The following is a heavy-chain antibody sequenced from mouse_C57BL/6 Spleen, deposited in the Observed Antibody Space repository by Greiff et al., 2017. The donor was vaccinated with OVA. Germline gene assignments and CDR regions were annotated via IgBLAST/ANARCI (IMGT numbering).Heavy chain of an antibody. CDR3: ARDEGFYYGSSYVDWYFDV. V-gene: IGHV1-53*01. CDR2: INPSNGGT. D-gene: IGHD1-1*01. CDR1: GYTFTSYW. J-gene: IGHJ1*03. Sequence: QVQLQQPGTELVKPGASVKLSCKASGYTFTSYWMHWVKQRPGQGLEWIGNINPSNGGTNYNEQFKSKATLTVDKSSSTAYMQLSSLTSEDSAVYYCARDEGFYYGSSYVDWYFDVWGTGTTVTVSS.